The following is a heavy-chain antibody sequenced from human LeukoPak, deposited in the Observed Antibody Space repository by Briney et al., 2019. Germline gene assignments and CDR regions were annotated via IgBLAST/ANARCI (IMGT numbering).Heavy chain of an antibody. J-gene: IGHJ5*02. CDR2: IYYNGIT. V-gene: IGHV4-59*01. CDR1: GGSINKYF. D-gene: IGHD6-13*01. Sequence: SETLSLTCTVSGGSINKYFWSWIRQPPGRGLEWIGYIYYNGITNYNPSLKSRVTISVDMSKNQFSLKLSSETAADTAVYYCARDSSSWSGWFDPWGQGTLVTVSS. CDR3: ARDSSSWSGWFDP.